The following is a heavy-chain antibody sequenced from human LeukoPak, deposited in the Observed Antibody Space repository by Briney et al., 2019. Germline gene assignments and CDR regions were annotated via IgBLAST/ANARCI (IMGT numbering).Heavy chain of an antibody. CDR2: ISWHSTAT. CDR3: VKESPYMSPQDYYFDF. J-gene: IGHJ4*02. D-gene: IGHD3-10*01. Sequence: GGSLRLSCAASGFVFDAYAMSWVRQAPGRGLEWVSAISWHSTATYYADSVKGRFSVSRDDSKNTVYLEMKSLRAEDTAIYYCVKESPYMSPQDYYFDFWGQGALVTVSS. V-gene: IGHV3-23*01. CDR1: GFVFDAYA.